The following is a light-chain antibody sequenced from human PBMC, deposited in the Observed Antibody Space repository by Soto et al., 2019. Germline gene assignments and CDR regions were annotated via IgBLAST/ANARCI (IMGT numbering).Light chain of an antibody. CDR3: QTWSTDIRV. CDR2: LNSDGSY. J-gene: IGLJ3*02. Sequence: QLVLTQPPSASASLGASVKLTCTLSSGHNSYAIAWHQQQPEKGPRYLMKLNSDGSYSKGDGIPDRFSGSSSGAERYLTISSLQSEDEADYYCQTWSTDIRVFGGGTQLTVL. V-gene: IGLV4-69*01. CDR1: SGHNSYA.